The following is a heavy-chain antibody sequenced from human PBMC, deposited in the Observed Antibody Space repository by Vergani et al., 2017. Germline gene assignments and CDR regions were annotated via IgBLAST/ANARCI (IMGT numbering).Heavy chain of an antibody. J-gene: IGHJ6*02. CDR3: ARETDTGSSVSYNYYAMDV. V-gene: IGHV3-48*04. D-gene: IGHD3-9*01. CDR2: MSSGDSI. Sequence: DVQLVESGGDLVQPGGSLRLSCAASGFTFSSYSMNWVRQAPGKGLEWISYMSSGDSIYYADSVKGRFTVSRDNTKNTLYLQMNSLRAEDTAVYYCARETDTGSSVSYNYYAMDVWGQGTTVSVSS. CDR1: GFTFSSYS.